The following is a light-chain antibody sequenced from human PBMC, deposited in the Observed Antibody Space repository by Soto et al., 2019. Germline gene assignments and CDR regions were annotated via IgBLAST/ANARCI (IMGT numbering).Light chain of an antibody. CDR2: AAS. Sequence: EIVLTQSPGTLSLSPGEGGTLSCRASQSISSSYLAWYQQKPGQSPRLLFYAASSRATGVPDRFSGSGSGTDFTLTISRLEPEDFAVYYCHQYYLAPHTFGQGT. J-gene: IGKJ2*01. CDR1: QSISSSY. CDR3: HQYYLAPHT. V-gene: IGKV3-20*01.